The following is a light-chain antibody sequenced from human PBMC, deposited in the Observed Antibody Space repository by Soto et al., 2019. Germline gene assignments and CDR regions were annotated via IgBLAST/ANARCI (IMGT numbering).Light chain of an antibody. V-gene: IGLV2-14*01. CDR1: SSDVGGYNY. CDR2: DVS. Sequence: QSALTQPASGSGSPGQSITISCTGTSSDVGGYNYVSWYQQHPGKAPKLMIYDVSNRPSGVSNRFSGSKSGNTASLTISGLQAEDEADYYCSSYTSSSTRAFGPGNKVTVL. J-gene: IGLJ1*01. CDR3: SSYTSSSTRA.